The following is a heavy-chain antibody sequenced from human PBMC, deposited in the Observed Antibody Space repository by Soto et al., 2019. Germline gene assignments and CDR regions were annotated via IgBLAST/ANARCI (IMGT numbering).Heavy chain of an antibody. J-gene: IGHJ6*02. CDR3: ARQRSSNYYYSGMDV. Sequence: ESLKISCKGSGYSFTSYWIGWVRQMPGKGLEWMGIIYPGDSDTRYSPSFQGQVTISADKSISTAYLQWSSLKASDTAMYYCARQRSSNYYYSGMDVWGQGTTVTVSS. V-gene: IGHV5-51*01. D-gene: IGHD6-6*01. CDR1: GYSFTSYW. CDR2: IYPGDSDT.